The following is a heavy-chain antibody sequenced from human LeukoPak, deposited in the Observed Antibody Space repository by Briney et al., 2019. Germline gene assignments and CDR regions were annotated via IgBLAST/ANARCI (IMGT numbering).Heavy chain of an antibody. V-gene: IGHV3-48*01. Sequence: GGSLRLSCAASGFTFSSYSMNWVRQAPGSGLEWVSYISSSSSTIYYADSVKGRFTISRDNAKNSLYLQMNSLRAEDTAVYYCARDKLLCFGESYFDYWGQGTLVTVSS. J-gene: IGHJ4*02. D-gene: IGHD3-10*01. CDR2: ISSSSSTI. CDR1: GFTFSSYS. CDR3: ARDKLLCFGESYFDY.